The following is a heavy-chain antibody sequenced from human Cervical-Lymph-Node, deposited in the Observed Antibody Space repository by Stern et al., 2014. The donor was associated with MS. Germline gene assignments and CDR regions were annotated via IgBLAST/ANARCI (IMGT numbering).Heavy chain of an antibody. Sequence: QVQLQQSGAEVKKPGSSVKVSCKASGGTLSRYAISWVRQAPGQGLEWMGGIIPLSGKTNYAQKFQGRIKLLADESTSTAYMELSSLRSEDAAVYYCAGSYSGWDNPFHFYGMDVWGQGTTVTVSS. V-gene: IGHV1-69*01. J-gene: IGHJ6*02. D-gene: IGHD6-19*01. CDR3: AGSYSGWDNPFHFYGMDV. CDR1: GGTLSRYA. CDR2: IIPLSGKT.